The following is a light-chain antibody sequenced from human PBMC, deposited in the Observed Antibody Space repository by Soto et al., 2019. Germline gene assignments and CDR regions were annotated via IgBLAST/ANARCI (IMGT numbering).Light chain of an antibody. CDR1: QSVSSY. V-gene: IGKV3-11*01. CDR2: DAT. Sequence: EIVLTQSPATLSLSPGERATLSCRASQSVSSYLAWYQHKPGQAPRLLIYDATNRATGIPARFSGSGSRTDFTLTISSLEPEDFALYYCQQRSNWPFTFGQGTKLEIK. J-gene: IGKJ2*01. CDR3: QQRSNWPFT.